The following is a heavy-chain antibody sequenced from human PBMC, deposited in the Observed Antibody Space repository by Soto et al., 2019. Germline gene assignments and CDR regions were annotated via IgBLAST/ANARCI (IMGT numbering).Heavy chain of an antibody. CDR3: ARGGAAADYYFDY. CDR2: IWYDGSNK. J-gene: IGHJ4*02. Sequence: QVQLVESGGGVGQPGRSLRLSCAASGFTFSSYGMHWVRQAPGKGLEWVAVIWYDGSNKYYADSVKGRFTISRDNSKNTLYLQMNSLRAEDTAVYYCARGGAAADYYFDYWGQGTLVTVSS. V-gene: IGHV3-33*01. CDR1: GFTFSSYG. D-gene: IGHD6-13*01.